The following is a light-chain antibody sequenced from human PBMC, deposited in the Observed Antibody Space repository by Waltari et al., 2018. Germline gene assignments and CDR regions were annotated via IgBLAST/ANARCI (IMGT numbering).Light chain of an antibody. CDR2: AAR. CDR1: NLGSKS. CDR3: QVWDTSSEHWV. V-gene: IGLV3-21*04. J-gene: IGLJ3*02. Sequence: YVMTQPPSVSVAPGKTARITRGGNNLGSKSVHWYLQRPGQAPVLVMYAARDRPSGIPERFSGSNSGDTATLIINTVEVEDEADFYCQVWDTSSEHWVFGGGTKLTVL.